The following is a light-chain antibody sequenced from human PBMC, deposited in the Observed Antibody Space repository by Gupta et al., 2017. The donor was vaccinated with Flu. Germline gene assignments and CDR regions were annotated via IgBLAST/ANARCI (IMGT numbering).Light chain of an antibody. V-gene: IGKV1-8*01. Sequence: PSSFSASTGDRVTITCRASQGISSYLAWYQQKPVKAPKLLIYAASTLQSGVPSRFSGSGSVTDFTLTISCLQSEDFATYYCQQDYSYPRTFGQGTKVEIK. CDR3: QQDYSYPRT. J-gene: IGKJ1*01. CDR2: AAS. CDR1: QGISSY.